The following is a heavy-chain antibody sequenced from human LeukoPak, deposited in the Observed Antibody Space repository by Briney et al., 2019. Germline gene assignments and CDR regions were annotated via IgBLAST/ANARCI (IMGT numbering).Heavy chain of an antibody. CDR3: ATTDIVVVPAARYNWFDP. V-gene: IGHV1-24*01. CDR2: FDPEDGET. J-gene: IGHJ5*02. Sequence: ASVKVSCKVSGYTLTELSMHWVRQAPGKGLEWMGGFDPEDGETIYAQKFQGRVTMTEDTSTDTAYMELSSLRSEDTAVYYCATTDIVVVPAARYNWFDPRGQGTLVTVSS. CDR1: GYTLTELS. D-gene: IGHD2-2*01.